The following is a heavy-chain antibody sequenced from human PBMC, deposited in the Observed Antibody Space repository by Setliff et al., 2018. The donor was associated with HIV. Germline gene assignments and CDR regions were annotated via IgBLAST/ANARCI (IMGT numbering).Heavy chain of an antibody. CDR3: ARITIFVPGNPYFYGMGV. CDR2: MFYSGTT. J-gene: IGHJ6*02. V-gene: IGHV4-31*03. D-gene: IGHD3-3*01. CDR1: GDSVTSGGFF. Sequence: SETLSLTCSVSGDSVTSGGFFWSWIRQRPEKGLEWIGHMFYSGTTYYSPSLKSRVRISRDTSENQFSLKLTSVTAADTAAYYCARITIFVPGNPYFYGMGVWGQGTTVTVSS.